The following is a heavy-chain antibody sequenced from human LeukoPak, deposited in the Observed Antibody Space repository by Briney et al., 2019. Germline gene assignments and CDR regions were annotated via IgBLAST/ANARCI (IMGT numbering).Heavy chain of an antibody. CDR2: ISSSSSTI. CDR1: GFTFSSYS. J-gene: IGHJ4*02. CDR3: ARGDTIFGVVTPYYFDY. V-gene: IGHV3-48*02. D-gene: IGHD3-3*01. Sequence: PGESLRLSCAASGFTFSSYSMNWVRQAPGKGLEWVSYISSSSSTIYYADSVKGRFTISRDNAKNSLYLQMNSLRDEDTAVYYCARGDTIFGVVTPYYFDYWGQGTLVTVSS.